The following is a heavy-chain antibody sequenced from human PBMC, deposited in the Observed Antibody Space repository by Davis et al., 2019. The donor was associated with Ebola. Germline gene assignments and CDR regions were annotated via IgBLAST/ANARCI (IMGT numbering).Heavy chain of an antibody. CDR1: GFSFSSYA. CDR2: VSYDGSKK. CDR3: ARHDDY. J-gene: IGHJ4*02. V-gene: IGHV3-30*04. Sequence: GESLKISCAASGFSFSSYALHWVRQAPGKGLVWVAVVSYDGSKKDYADSVKGRFTISRDNAKNSLYLQMNSLRDEDTAVYYCARHDDYWGQGTLVTVSS.